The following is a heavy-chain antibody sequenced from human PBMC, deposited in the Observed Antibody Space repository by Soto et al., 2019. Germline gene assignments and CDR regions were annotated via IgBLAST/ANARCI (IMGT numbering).Heavy chain of an antibody. J-gene: IGHJ6*02. V-gene: IGHV4-39*01. CDR1: GGSISSSSYY. CDR3: ARPGIAAAVVVAGNKYYYGMDV. D-gene: IGHD6-13*01. CDR2: IYYSRST. Sequence: SETLSLTCTVSGGSISSSSYYWGWIRQPPGKGLEWIGSIYYSRSTYYNPSLKSRVTISVDTSKNQFSLKLSSVTAADTAVYYCARPGIAAAVVVAGNKYYYGMDVWGQGTTVTVSS.